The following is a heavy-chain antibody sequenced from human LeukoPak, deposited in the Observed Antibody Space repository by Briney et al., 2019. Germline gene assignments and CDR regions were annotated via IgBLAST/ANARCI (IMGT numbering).Heavy chain of an antibody. J-gene: IGHJ6*03. CDR3: ARHNYTHYYDSSGNYYYYHMDV. D-gene: IGHD3-22*01. Sequence: SETLSLTCIVSGGSISSSIYYWAWVRQPPGKGLEWIGTVFYNGATQYSPSLRSRVTISIDTSKNQFSLKLNSVAAADTAVYYCARHNYTHYYDSSGNYYYYHMDVWGKGTTVTVSS. CDR2: VFYNGAT. CDR1: GGSISSSIYY. V-gene: IGHV4-39*01.